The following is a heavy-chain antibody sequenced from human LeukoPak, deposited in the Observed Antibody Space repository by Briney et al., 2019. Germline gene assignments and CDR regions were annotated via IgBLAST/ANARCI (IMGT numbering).Heavy chain of an antibody. CDR2: IWYDGSNK. Sequence: QTGGSLRLSCAASGFTFSSYGMHWARQAPGKGLEWVAVIWYDGSNKYYADSVKGRFTISRDNSKNTLYLQMNSLRAEDTAVYYCARDGDLTGYPDYWGQGTLVTVSS. V-gene: IGHV3-33*01. CDR3: ARDGDLTGYPDY. D-gene: IGHD3-9*01. J-gene: IGHJ4*02. CDR1: GFTFSSYG.